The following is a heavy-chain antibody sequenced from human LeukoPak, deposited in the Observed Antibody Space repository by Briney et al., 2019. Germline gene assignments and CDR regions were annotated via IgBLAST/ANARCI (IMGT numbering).Heavy chain of an antibody. J-gene: IGHJ6*02. Sequence: GGSLRLSCAASGFTFSSYGMHWVRQAPGMGLEWVTFIRYDGSNKYYADSVKGRFTISRDNSKNTLYLQMNSLRSEDTAVYYCARDHSITMVRGVIEIYYYYGMDVWGQGTTVTVSS. CDR1: GFTFSSYG. CDR2: IRYDGSNK. D-gene: IGHD3-10*01. CDR3: ARDHSITMVRGVIEIYYYYGMDV. V-gene: IGHV3-30*02.